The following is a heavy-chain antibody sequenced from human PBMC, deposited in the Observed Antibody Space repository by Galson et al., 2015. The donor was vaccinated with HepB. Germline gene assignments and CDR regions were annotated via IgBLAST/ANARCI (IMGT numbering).Heavy chain of an antibody. J-gene: IGHJ6*02. Sequence: SETLSLTCTVSGGSISSYYWSWIRQPPGKGLEWIGYIYYSGSTNYNPSLKSRVTISVDTSKNQFSLKLSSVTAADTAVYYCARDRGYSYGYSRLTLGGGMDVWGQGTTVTVSS. CDR3: ARDRGYSYGYSRLTLGGGMDV. D-gene: IGHD5-18*01. CDR2: IYYSGST. CDR1: GGSISSYY. V-gene: IGHV4-59*01.